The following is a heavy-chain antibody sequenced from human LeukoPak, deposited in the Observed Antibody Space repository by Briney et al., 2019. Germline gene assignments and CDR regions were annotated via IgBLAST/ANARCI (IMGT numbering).Heavy chain of an antibody. V-gene: IGHV4-61*01. CDR3: ASAVDIGSFDY. Sequence: SQTLSLTCTVSGGSISSGSYYWSWIRQPPGKGLEWIGYIYYSGSTNYNPSLKSRVTISVDTSKNQFSLKLSSVTAADTAVYYCASAVDIGSFDYWGQGTLVTVSS. CDR2: IYYSGST. J-gene: IGHJ4*02. D-gene: IGHD5/OR15-5a*01. CDR1: GGSISSGSYY.